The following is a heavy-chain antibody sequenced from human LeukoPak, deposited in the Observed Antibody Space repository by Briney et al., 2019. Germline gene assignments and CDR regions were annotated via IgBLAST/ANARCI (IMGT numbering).Heavy chain of an antibody. V-gene: IGHV1-69*01. CDR3: AAPFGQHYYYGMDV. CDR1: GGTFSSYA. D-gene: IGHD3-10*01. CDR2: IIPIFGTA. J-gene: IGHJ6*02. Sequence: GASVKVSCKASGGTFSSYAISWVRQAPGQGLEWMGGIIPIFGTANYAQKFQGRVTITADESTSTAYMELSSLRSEDTAVYYCAAPFGQHYYYGMDVWGQGTTVTVSS.